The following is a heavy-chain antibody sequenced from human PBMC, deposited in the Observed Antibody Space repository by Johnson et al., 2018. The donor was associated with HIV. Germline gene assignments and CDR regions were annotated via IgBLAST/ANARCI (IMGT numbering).Heavy chain of an antibody. CDR1: GFSFSSYG. CDR3: ARGGGCGGDCYSGFDAFDI. CDR2: IQYDGSNK. V-gene: IGHV3-30*02. D-gene: IGHD2-21*01. Sequence: QVQLVESGGGVVQPGGSVRLSCAASGFSFSSYGMHWVRQAPGKGLEWVAFIQYDGSNKYYADSVKGRFTMSRDNSKNTLYLQINSLSTEDTAVYYCARGGGCGGDCYSGFDAFDIWGQGTLVTVFS. J-gene: IGHJ3*02.